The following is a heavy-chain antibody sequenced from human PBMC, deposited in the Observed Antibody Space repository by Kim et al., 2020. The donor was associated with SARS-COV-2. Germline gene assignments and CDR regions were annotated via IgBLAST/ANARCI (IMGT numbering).Heavy chain of an antibody. J-gene: IGHJ3*02. V-gene: IGHV3-23*01. Sequence: TYSAASLKGRFTISRDNSKNTLYLQMNSLRADDTALYYCATDRPGGDAFDIWGQGTTVTVSS. D-gene: IGHD3-16*01. CDR2: T. CDR3: ATDRPGGDAFDI.